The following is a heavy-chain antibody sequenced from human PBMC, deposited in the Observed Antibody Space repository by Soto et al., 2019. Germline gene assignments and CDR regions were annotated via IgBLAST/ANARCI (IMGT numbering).Heavy chain of an antibody. Sequence: SVKVSCKASGGTFSSYAISWVRQAPGQGLEWMGGIIPIFGTANYAQKFQGRVTITADESTSTAYMELSSLRSEDTAVYYCAREGWWYRSSSLYYYYYGMDVWGQGTTVTVSS. J-gene: IGHJ6*02. D-gene: IGHD6-6*01. CDR1: GGTFSSYA. V-gene: IGHV1-69*13. CDR3: AREGWWYRSSSLYYYYYGMDV. CDR2: IIPIFGTA.